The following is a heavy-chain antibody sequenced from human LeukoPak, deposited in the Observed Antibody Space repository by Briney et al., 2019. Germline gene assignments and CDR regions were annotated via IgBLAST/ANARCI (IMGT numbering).Heavy chain of an antibody. CDR3: ARGDCSSTICYSPMDV. J-gene: IGHJ6*03. CDR2: MYQSGST. D-gene: IGHD2-2*01. V-gene: IGHV4-38-2*02. CDR1: GYSISSGYY. Sequence: PSETLSLTCTVSGYSISSGYYWGWIRQPPGKGLEWIGSMYQSGSTYYNPSLKSRVTISVDTSKNQFSLKVNSVTAADTALYYCARGDCSSTICYSPMDVWGKGTTVTVSS.